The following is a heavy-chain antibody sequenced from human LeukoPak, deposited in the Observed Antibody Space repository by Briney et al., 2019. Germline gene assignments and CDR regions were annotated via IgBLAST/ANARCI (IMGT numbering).Heavy chain of an antibody. CDR3: AREDGSGSSFDY. CDR2: INPSGGST. D-gene: IGHD3-10*01. Sequence: ASVKVSCKTSGYTFTSHYMHWVRQAPGQGLEWMGIINPSGGSTSYAQKFQGRVTMTRDTSTSTVYMELSSLRSEDTAVYYCAREDGSGSSFDYWGQGTLVTVSS. CDR1: GYTFTSHY. V-gene: IGHV1-46*03. J-gene: IGHJ4*02.